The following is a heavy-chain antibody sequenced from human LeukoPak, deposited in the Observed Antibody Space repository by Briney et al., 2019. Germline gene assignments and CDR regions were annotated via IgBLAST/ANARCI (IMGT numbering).Heavy chain of an antibody. J-gene: IGHJ4*02. CDR2: IYYSGST. V-gene: IGHV4-39*07. CDR3: ASYQHSSGWDSYYFDY. Sequence: PSETLSLTCTVSGGSTSSSSYYWGWIRQPPGKGLEWIGSIYYSGSTFYNPSLKSRLTISVDTSKNQFSLKLSSVTAADTAVYYCASYQHSSGWDSYYFDYWGQGTLVTVSS. D-gene: IGHD6-19*01. CDR1: GGSTSSSSYY.